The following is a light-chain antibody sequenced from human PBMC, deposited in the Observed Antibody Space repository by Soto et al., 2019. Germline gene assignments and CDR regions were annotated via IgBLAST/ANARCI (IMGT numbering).Light chain of an antibody. CDR1: QSVSSR. CDR2: GAS. Sequence: IVLTQSPGTLSLSPWERATLSCRASQSVSSRLAWYQHKPGQAPRLLISGASSRATGIPDRFSGSGSGTDFTLTISRLEPEDFALYYCQQYGGSPINFGQGTRLEI. J-gene: IGKJ5*01. V-gene: IGKV3-20*01. CDR3: QQYGGSPIN.